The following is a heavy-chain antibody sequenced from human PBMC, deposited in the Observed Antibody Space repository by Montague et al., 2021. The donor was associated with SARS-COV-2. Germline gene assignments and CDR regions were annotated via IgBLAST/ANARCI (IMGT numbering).Heavy chain of an antibody. V-gene: IGHV4-59*08. CDR1: GGSISSYY. Sequence: SETLSLTCTVSGGSISSYYWSWIRQPPGKGLEWIGYIYYSGSTNXNPSLKSRVTISVDTSKNQFSLKLSSVTAADTAVYYCARRGSGWDPFDYWGQGTLVTVSS. J-gene: IGHJ4*02. D-gene: IGHD6-19*01. CDR2: IYYSGST. CDR3: ARRGSGWDPFDY.